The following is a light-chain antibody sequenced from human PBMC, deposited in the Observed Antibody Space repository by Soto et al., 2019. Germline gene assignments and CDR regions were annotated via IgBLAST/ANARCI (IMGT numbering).Light chain of an antibody. J-gene: IGKJ2*01. CDR2: DAS. CDR1: QSVSSY. CDR3: QQRSNWPPRYT. Sequence: EIVLTQSPATLSLSPGERATLSCRASQSVSSYLAWYQQKPGQAPRLLIYDASNRATGIPARFSGSGSGTDFTTTISSLETKDFAVYYCQQRSNWPPRYTFGQGTKLEIK. V-gene: IGKV3-11*01.